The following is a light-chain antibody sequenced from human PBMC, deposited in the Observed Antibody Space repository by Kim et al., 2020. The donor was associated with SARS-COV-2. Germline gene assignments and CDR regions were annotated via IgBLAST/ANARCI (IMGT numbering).Light chain of an antibody. CDR2: KVS. CDR3: QSADSSGTYVV. CDR1: ALPKQN. V-gene: IGLV3-25*03. Sequence: PGQTARINCSGDALPKQNAYWYQQKAGQAPVLVIYKVSERPSGVPERFSGSSSGTTVTLTISGVQAEDGADYYCQSADSSGTYVVFGGGTQLTVL. J-gene: IGLJ2*01.